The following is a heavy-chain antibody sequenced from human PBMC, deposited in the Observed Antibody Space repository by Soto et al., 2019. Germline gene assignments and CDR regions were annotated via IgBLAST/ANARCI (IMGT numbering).Heavy chain of an antibody. CDR3: ARATCGGSCYWFDP. Sequence: ASVKVSCEASGYTFTGYYIHWVRQAPGQGLEWVGWINPNSGGTNYAQKFQGRVTMTRDTSISTAYMELSRLRSDDTAVYYCARATCGGSCYWFDPWGQGPLVTV. CDR1: GYTFTGYY. J-gene: IGHJ5*02. D-gene: IGHD2-15*01. V-gene: IGHV1-2*02. CDR2: INPNSGGT.